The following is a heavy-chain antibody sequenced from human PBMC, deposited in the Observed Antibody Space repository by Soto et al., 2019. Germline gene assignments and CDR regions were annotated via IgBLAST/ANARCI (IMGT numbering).Heavy chain of an antibody. J-gene: IGHJ6*02. D-gene: IGHD3-22*01. V-gene: IGHV1-58*01. Sequence: GASVKVSCKASGFTFTSSAVQWVRQARGQRLEWIGWIVVGSGNTNYAQKFQERVTITRDMSTSTAYMELSSLRSEDTAVYYCAYDSSGSAKSYYYYYYGMDVWGQGTTVTVSS. CDR1: GFTFTSSA. CDR3: AYDSSGSAKSYYYYYYGMDV. CDR2: IVVGSGNT.